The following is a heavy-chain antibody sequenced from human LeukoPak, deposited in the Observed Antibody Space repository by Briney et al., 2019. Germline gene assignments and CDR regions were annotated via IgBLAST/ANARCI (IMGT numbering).Heavy chain of an antibody. Sequence: NTGGSLRLSCAASGFPFNYAYMSWVRQGPGKGLEWVGRFKSKPDGGTTDYAAPVKGRFTISRDDSKNTLYLQMNYLRTEDTAVYYCATDLSFYCSGGCCFLSHWGEGTLVTVSS. CDR3: ATDLSFYCSGGCCFLSH. V-gene: IGHV3-15*01. CDR1: GFPFNYAY. CDR2: FKSKPDGGTT. D-gene: IGHD2-15*01. J-gene: IGHJ4*02.